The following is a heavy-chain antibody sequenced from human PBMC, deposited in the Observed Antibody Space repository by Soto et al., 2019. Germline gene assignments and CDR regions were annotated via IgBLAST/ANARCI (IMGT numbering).Heavy chain of an antibody. CDR3: GGRDSLVWYGSGLDV. V-gene: IGHV4-30-4*01. J-gene: IGHJ6*02. CDR1: GGSISSGDYY. Sequence: SETLSLTCTVSGGSISSGDYYWSWIRQPPGRGLEWIGYIYYSGSTYYNPSLKSRVTISVDTSKNQFSLKLSSVTAADTAVYYCGGRDSLVWYGSGLDVWGQGTMVTVSS. D-gene: IGHD6-13*01. CDR2: IYYSGST.